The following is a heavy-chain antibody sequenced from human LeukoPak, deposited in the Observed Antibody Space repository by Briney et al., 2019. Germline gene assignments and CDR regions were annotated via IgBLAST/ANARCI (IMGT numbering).Heavy chain of an antibody. CDR3: ARGTTMIVVVITSRAPRYFDL. CDR1: GGSFSGYY. CDR2: INHSGST. D-gene: IGHD3-22*01. J-gene: IGHJ2*01. Sequence: SETLSLTCAVYGGSFSGYYWSWIRQPPGKGLEWIGEINHSGSTNYNPSLKSRVTISVDTSKNKVPLKLSSVTAADTAVYYCARGTTMIVVVITSRAPRYFDLWGRGTLVTVSS. V-gene: IGHV4-34*01.